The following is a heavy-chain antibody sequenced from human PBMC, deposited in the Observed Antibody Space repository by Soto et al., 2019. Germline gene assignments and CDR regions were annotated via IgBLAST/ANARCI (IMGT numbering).Heavy chain of an antibody. CDR2: ISGSGGST. CDR3: AKRGVATITIDY. D-gene: IGHD5-12*01. CDR1: GFTFSSYA. Sequence: GESLKISCAASGFTFSSYAMSWVRQAPGKGLEWVSAISGSGGSTYYADSVKGRFTISRDNSKNTLYLQMNSLRAEDTAVYYCAKRGVATITIDYWGQGTLVTVSS. J-gene: IGHJ4*02. V-gene: IGHV3-23*01.